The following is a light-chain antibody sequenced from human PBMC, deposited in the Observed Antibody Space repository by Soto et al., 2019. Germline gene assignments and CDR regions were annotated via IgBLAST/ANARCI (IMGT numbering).Light chain of an antibody. CDR2: GAS. V-gene: IGKV1-12*01. CDR1: QDISIW. J-gene: IGKJ2*01. CDR3: QQASGLPHS. Sequence: DIQMTQSPSSVSASVGDRVTITCRASQDISIWLAWYQQKPGQVPKLLIYGASTVHTGVPSRFSGSGSGTDFTLTISSLQAEDFATYFCQQASGLPHSFGQGTKLEIK.